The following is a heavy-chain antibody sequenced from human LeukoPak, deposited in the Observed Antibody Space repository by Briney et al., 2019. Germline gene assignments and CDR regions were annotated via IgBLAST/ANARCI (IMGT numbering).Heavy chain of an antibody. CDR2: IKQDGSEK. CDR1: GFTFSSYW. V-gene: IGHV3-7*01. Sequence: GGSLRLSCAASGFTFSSYWTSWVRQAPGKGLEWVANIKQDGSEKYYVDSVKGRCTISRDNAKNSLYLQMNSLRAEDTAVYYCARSPRYNWNDVSAFDIWGQGTMVTVSS. J-gene: IGHJ3*02. CDR3: ARSPRYNWNDVSAFDI. D-gene: IGHD1-1*01.